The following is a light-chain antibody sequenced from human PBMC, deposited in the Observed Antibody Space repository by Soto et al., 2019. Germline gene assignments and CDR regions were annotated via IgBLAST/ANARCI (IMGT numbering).Light chain of an antibody. Sequence: QLVLTQSPSASASLGASVKLTCTLSSGHSSYAIAWHQQQPEKGPRYLMKLNSDGSHSKGDGIPYRFSGSSSGAERYLTISSLQSEDEADYYCQTWGTGIPWVFGGGTKLTVL. J-gene: IGLJ3*02. CDR1: SGHSSYA. V-gene: IGLV4-69*01. CDR2: LNSDGSH. CDR3: QTWGTGIPWV.